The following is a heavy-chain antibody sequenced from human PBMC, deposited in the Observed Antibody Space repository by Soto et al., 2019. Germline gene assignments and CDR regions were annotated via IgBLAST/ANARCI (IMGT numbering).Heavy chain of an antibody. CDR3: AGGERYYAILTGYYGFDYYGMDV. V-gene: IGHV1-69*13. CDR2: IIPIFGTA. CDR1: GGTFSSYA. J-gene: IGHJ6*02. Sequence: ASVKVSCKASGGTFSSYAISWVRQAPGQGLEWMGGIIPIFGTANYAQKFQGRVTITADESTSTAYMELSSLRSEDTAVYYCAGGERYYAILTGYYGFDYYGMDVWGQGTTVTVSS. D-gene: IGHD3-9*01.